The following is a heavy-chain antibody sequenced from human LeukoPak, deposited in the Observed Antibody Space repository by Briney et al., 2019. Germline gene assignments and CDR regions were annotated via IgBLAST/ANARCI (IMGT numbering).Heavy chain of an antibody. D-gene: IGHD1-26*01. CDR2: IIPILGIA. Sequence: GASVKASCKASGGTFSSYAISWVRQAPGQGLEWMGRIIPILGIANYAQKFQGRVTITADKSTSTAYMELSSLRSEDTAVYYCARGFSGSYVIYWGQGTLVTVSS. CDR3: ARGFSGSYVIY. V-gene: IGHV1-69*04. CDR1: GGTFSSYA. J-gene: IGHJ4*02.